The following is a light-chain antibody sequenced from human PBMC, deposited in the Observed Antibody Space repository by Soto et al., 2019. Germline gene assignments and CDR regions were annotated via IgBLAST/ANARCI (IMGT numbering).Light chain of an antibody. CDR2: DAS. J-gene: IGKJ4*01. Sequence: IEMTQSPSTLSASVGDRITVTCRASQPLSTRLAWYQQKPEKSPMLLIYDASSLESGVPSRFSGSGFDTEFTLTISSLQPGDFATYDCQQYNAFSSFGGGTKVEVK. CDR3: QQYNAFSS. V-gene: IGKV1-5*01. CDR1: QPLSTR.